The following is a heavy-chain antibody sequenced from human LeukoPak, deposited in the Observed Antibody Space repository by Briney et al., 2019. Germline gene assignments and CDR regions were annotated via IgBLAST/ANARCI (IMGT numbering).Heavy chain of an antibody. V-gene: IGHV1-2*02. J-gene: IGHJ6*03. Sequence: GASVKVSCKASGYTFTGYYMHRVRQAPGQGLEWMGWINPNSGGTNYAQKFQGRVTMTRDTSISTAYMELSRLRSDDTAVYYCARAGSSSSPGKHYYYYYMDVWGKGTTVTVSS. CDR3: ARAGSSSSPGKHYYYYYMDV. D-gene: IGHD6-6*01. CDR2: INPNSGGT. CDR1: GYTFTGYY.